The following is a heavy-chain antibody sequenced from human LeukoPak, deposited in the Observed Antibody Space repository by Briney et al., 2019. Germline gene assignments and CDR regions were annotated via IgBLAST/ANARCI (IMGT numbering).Heavy chain of an antibody. CDR1: GFTFSSYS. J-gene: IGHJ4*02. D-gene: IGHD3-3*01. CDR2: ISSSSSYI. V-gene: IGHV3-21*01. CDR3: ARALNYDFWSGYPTFDY. Sequence: PGGSLRLSCTASGFTFSSYSMNWVRQAPGKGLEWVSSISSSSSYIYYADSVKGRFTISRDNAKNSLYLQMNSLRAEDTAVYYCARALNYDFWSGYPTFDYWGQGTLVTVSS.